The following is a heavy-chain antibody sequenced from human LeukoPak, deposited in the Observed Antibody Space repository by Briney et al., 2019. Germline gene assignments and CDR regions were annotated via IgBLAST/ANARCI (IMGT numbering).Heavy chain of an antibody. CDR3: ARDSYDGAFDI. Sequence: KSSETLSLTCTVSGGSIRSSYYYWGWIRQPPGKGLEWIGSIYDSGSTYYNPSLKSRVTISVDTSKNQFSLKLSSVTAADTAVYYCARDSYDGAFDIWGQGTMVTVSS. CDR2: IYDSGST. J-gene: IGHJ3*02. D-gene: IGHD3-22*01. CDR1: GGSIRSSYYY. V-gene: IGHV4-39*07.